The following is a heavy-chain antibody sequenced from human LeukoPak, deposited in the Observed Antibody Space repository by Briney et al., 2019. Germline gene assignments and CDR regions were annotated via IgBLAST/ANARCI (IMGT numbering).Heavy chain of an antibody. V-gene: IGHV1-8*01. Sequence: ASVKVSCKASGYTFTSYDINWVRQATGQGHEWMGWINPNSGNTGYAQKFQGRVTITRNTSISTAYMELSSLRSEDTAVYYCARRTLTIRTFVIWGQGTMVTVSS. CDR3: ARRTLTIRTFVI. D-gene: IGHD3-3*01. CDR2: INPNSGNT. CDR1: GYTFTSYD. J-gene: IGHJ3*02.